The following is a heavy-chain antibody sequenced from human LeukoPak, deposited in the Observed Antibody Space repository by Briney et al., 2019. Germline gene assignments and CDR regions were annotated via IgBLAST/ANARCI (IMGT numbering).Heavy chain of an antibody. V-gene: IGHV3-48*01. CDR3: ARGPPLFDP. CDR1: GFTFSDYT. CDR2: ISISSDTI. Sequence: LSGGSLRLSCAASGFTFSDYTMNWVRQAPGKGLEWISYISISSDTIYYADSVEGRFTISRDNAKNSLYLQMNSLRAEDTAVYYCARGPPLFDPWGQGTLVTVSS. J-gene: IGHJ5*02.